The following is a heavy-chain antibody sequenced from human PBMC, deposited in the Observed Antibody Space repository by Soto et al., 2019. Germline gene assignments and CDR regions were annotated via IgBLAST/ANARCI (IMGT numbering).Heavy chain of an antibody. J-gene: IGHJ6*02. Sequence: GSLRLSCAASGLTFSSYAMSWVRQAPGKGLEWVSAISGSGGSTYYADSVKGRFTISRDNSKNTLYLQMNSLRAEDTAVYYCAKSFVRGVVHYYVMAFWGQGSTVTVSS. CDR3: AKSFVRGVVHYYVMAF. V-gene: IGHV3-23*01. CDR1: GLTFSSYA. D-gene: IGHD3-10*02. CDR2: ISGSGGST.